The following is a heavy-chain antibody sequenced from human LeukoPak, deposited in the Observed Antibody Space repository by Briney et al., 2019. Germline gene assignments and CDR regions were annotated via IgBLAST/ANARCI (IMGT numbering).Heavy chain of an antibody. Sequence: GGSLRLSCAASGFTFSSYAMSWVRQAPGKGLEWVSAISGSGGSTYYADSVKGRFTISRDNAKNSLYLQMNSLRAEDTAVYYCARVPTTVTTRAYRSLDYWGQGTLVTVSS. CDR1: GFTFSSYA. CDR2: ISGSGGST. V-gene: IGHV3-23*01. D-gene: IGHD4-17*01. CDR3: ARVPTTVTTRAYRSLDY. J-gene: IGHJ4*02.